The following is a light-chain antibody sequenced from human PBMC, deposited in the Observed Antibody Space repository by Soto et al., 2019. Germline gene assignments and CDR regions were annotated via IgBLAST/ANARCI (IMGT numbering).Light chain of an antibody. J-gene: IGKJ1*01. Sequence: EIVMTQSPATLSVSPGERATLSCRASQSVSSNLAWYQQKPGQSPRLLIFGASTRATGVPARFTGSGSGTECTLTISSLQSEDFAVYYCHQYDNWPRTFGQGTKVEIK. CDR1: QSVSSN. CDR3: HQYDNWPRT. CDR2: GAS. V-gene: IGKV3-15*01.